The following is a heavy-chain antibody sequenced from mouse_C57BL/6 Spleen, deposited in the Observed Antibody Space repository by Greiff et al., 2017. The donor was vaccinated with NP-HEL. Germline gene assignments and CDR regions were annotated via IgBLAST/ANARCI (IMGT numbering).Heavy chain of an antibody. CDR3: ARGYYGSSPYLDY. CDR1: GYTFTSYT. D-gene: IGHD1-1*01. J-gene: IGHJ2*01. Sequence: QVQLQQSGAELARPGASVKMSCKASGYTFTSYTMHWVKQRPGQGLEWIGYINPSSGYTKYNQKFKDKATLTADKSSSTAYMQLSSLTYEDSSVYYCARGYYGSSPYLDYWGQGTTLTVSS. CDR2: INPSSGYT. V-gene: IGHV1-4*01.